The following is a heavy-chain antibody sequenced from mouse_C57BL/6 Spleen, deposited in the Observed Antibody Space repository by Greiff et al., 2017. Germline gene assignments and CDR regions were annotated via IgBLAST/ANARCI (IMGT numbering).Heavy chain of an antibody. CDR2: IRNKANGYTT. Sequence: EVQRVESGGGLVQPGGSLSLSCAASGFTFTDYYMSWVRQPPGKALEWLGFIRNKANGYTTEYSAYVKGRFTISRDNSQSILYLQMNALRAEDSATYYCACADYGSSYDYAMDYWGQGTSVTVSS. J-gene: IGHJ4*01. V-gene: IGHV7-3*01. CDR1: GFTFTDYY. D-gene: IGHD1-1*01. CDR3: ACADYGSSYDYAMDY.